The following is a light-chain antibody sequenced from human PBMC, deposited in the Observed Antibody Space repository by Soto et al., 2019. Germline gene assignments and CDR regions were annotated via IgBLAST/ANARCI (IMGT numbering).Light chain of an antibody. V-gene: IGKV3-11*01. CDR3: QQYDSYMYA. CDR2: DAS. CDR1: QSVSRY. Sequence: LVLTQSPATLSLSPGERATLSCRASQSVSRYLAWYQQKPGQAPRLLIYDASNRATGIPARFSGSGSGTDFTLTITSLQSEDFAVYYCQQYDSYMYAFGQGTKVDIK. J-gene: IGKJ2*01.